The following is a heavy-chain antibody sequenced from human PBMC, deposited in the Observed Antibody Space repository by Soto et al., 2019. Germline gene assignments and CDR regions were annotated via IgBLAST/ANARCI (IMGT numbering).Heavy chain of an antibody. CDR2: INTDGSTT. V-gene: IGHV3-74*01. Sequence: VGSLRLSCAASGFTFSTCWMHWVRQAPGKGLVWVSLINTDGSTTTYADSVKGRFTISRDNAKNTLYLQMNSLRAEDTAVYYCARPGVAAAVYWGQGTLVTVSS. CDR1: GFTFSTCW. J-gene: IGHJ4*02. CDR3: ARPGVAAAVY. D-gene: IGHD6-25*01.